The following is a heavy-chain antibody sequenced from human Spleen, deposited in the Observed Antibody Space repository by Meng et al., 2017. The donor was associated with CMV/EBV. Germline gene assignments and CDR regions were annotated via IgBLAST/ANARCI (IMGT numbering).Heavy chain of an antibody. V-gene: IGHV1-2*02. J-gene: IGHJ6*02. CDR3: AREAWDRTGTGENYYYYGMDV. Sequence: ASVKVSCKASGYTFTGYYMHWVRQAPGQGLEWMGWINPNSGDTKYTQKFQGRVTMTRDTSISTAYMELSRLRSDDTAVYYSAREAWDRTGTGENYYYYGMDVWGQGTTVTVSS. CDR1: GYTFTGYY. D-gene: IGHD1-7*01. CDR2: INPNSGDT.